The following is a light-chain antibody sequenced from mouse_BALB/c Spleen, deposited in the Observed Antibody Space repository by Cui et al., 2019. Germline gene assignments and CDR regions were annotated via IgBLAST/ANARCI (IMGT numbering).Light chain of an antibody. V-gene: IGKV4-57*01. CDR3: QQRSSYLP. J-gene: IGKJ1*01. CDR2: STS. Sequence: QIVLTQSPAIMSASPGEKVVITCSPSSSVSYMPWFQQKPGTAPKLWIYSTSNLASGVPARCSGSGSGTSYYRKISRMEAEDAATYYCQQRSSYLPFGGGTKLEIK. CDR1: SSVSY.